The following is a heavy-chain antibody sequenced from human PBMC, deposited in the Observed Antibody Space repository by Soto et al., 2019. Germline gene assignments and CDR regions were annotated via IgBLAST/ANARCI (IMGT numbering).Heavy chain of an antibody. CDR1: GGSISSGSCY. D-gene: IGHD6-6*01. CDR2: FYDSGST. Sequence: SETLSLTCTVSGGSISSGSCYWGWLRQPPGKGLEWIGSFYDSGSTYNNPSLKSRVTVSVATSKNQFSLKLSSVTAADTAVYYCAGTAYSSSSRYYYYMDVWGKGTTVTVSS. J-gene: IGHJ6*03. V-gene: IGHV4-39*01. CDR3: AGTAYSSSSRYYYYMDV.